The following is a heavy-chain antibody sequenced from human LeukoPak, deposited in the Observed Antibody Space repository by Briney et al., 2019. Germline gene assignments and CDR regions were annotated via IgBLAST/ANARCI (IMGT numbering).Heavy chain of an antibody. CDR3: ARGLSPLADY. V-gene: IGHV1-69*05. CDR2: IIPIFGTA. CDR1: GGTFSSYA. D-gene: IGHD3-3*02. J-gene: IGHJ4*02. Sequence: ASVKVSCKASGGTFSSYAISWVRQAPGQGLEWMGGIIPIFGTANYAQKFQGRVTMTRNTSISTAYMELSSLRSEDTAVYYCARGLSPLADYWGQGTLVTVSS.